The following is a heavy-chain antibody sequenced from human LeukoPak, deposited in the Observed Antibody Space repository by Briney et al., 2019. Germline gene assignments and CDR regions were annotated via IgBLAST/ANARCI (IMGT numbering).Heavy chain of an antibody. J-gene: IGHJ3*02. CDR2: ISYDGSNK. CDR3: AAGYLDAFDI. D-gene: IGHD5-18*01. CDR1: GFIFSSYG. V-gene: IGHV3-30*03. Sequence: GGSLRLSCAASGFIFSSYGMHGVRQAPGKGLEWVAVISYDGSNKYYADSVKGRFTISRDNSKNTLYLQMNSLRAEDTAVYYCAAGYLDAFDIWGQGTMVTVSS.